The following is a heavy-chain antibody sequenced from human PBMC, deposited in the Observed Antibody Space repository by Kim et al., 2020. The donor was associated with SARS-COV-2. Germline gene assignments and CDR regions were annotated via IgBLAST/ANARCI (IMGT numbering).Heavy chain of an antibody. CDR2: INPNSGGT. Sequence: ASVKVSCKASGYTFTGYYMHWVRQAPGQGLEWMGRINPNSGGTNYAQKFQGRVTMTRDTSISTAYMELSRLRSDDTVVYYCARSLRDFDSYGMDVWGQGTTVTVSS. CDR1: GYTFTGYY. J-gene: IGHJ6*02. CDR3: ARSLRDFDSYGMDV. V-gene: IGHV1-2*05. D-gene: IGHD3-9*01.